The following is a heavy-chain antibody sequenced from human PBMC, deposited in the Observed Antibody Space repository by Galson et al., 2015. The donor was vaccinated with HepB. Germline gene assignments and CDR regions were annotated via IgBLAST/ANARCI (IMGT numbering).Heavy chain of an antibody. J-gene: IGHJ2*01. V-gene: IGHV4-34*01. CDR2: INHSGST. D-gene: IGHD3-22*01. Sequence: ETLSLTCAVYGGSFSGYYWSWIRQPPGKGLEWIGEINHSGSTNYNPSLKSRVTISVDTSKNQFSLKLSSVTAADTAVYYCARGDDSSGYYVRVNWYFDLWGRGTLVTVSS. CDR3: ARGDDSSGYYVRVNWYFDL. CDR1: GGSFSGYY.